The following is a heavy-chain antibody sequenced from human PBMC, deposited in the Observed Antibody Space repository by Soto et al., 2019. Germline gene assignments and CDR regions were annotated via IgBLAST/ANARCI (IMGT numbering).Heavy chain of an antibody. J-gene: IGHJ4*02. D-gene: IGHD1-26*01. CDR3: ARRSGGGYLTLGY. CDR2: ISYGGST. V-gene: IGHV4-39*01. CDR1: GGSISSPYY. Sequence: QLQLQESGPGLVKPSETLSLTCTVSGGSISSPYYWGWIRQSPGKGLEWIGDISYGGSTYYNPSLKSRVTISVDTSKNQFSLKLRSVTAADTAVYYCARRSGGGYLTLGYWGQGTLVTVSS.